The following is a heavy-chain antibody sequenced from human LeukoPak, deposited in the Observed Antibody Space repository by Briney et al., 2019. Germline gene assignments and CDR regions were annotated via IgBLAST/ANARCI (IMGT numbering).Heavy chain of an antibody. Sequence: PGRSLRLSCAASGFTFSSYGMHWVRQAPGKGLEWVAVISYDGSNKYYADSVKGRFTISRDNSKNTLYLQMNSLRAEDTAVYYCAKDRSQLWPPYYYYGMDVWGQGTTVTVSS. CDR3: AKDRSQLWPPYYYYGMDV. CDR2: ISYDGSNK. J-gene: IGHJ6*02. V-gene: IGHV3-30*18. CDR1: GFTFSSYG. D-gene: IGHD5-18*01.